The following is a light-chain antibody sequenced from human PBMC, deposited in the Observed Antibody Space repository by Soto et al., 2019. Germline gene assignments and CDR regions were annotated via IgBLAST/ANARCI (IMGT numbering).Light chain of an antibody. V-gene: IGLV2-14*03. Sequence: QSVLTQPASVSGSPGQSITIYCTGTSSDVGRYNYVSWYQQHPGKAPKLMIYDVNTRPSGVSNRFSGSKSGNTASLTISGLQAEDEADYYCSSFTASTTQVFGPGTKVTVL. J-gene: IGLJ1*01. CDR3: SSFTASTTQV. CDR2: DVN. CDR1: SSDVGRYNY.